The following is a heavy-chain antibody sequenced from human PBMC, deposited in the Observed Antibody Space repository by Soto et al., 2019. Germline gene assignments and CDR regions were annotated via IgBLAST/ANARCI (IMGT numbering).Heavy chain of an antibody. Sequence: SETLSVTCPVSGGSLSSSGCYWGWISQPPGKGLEWIGSIYYSGSTYYNPSLKSRVTISVDTSKNQFSLKLSSVTAADTAVYYCARHTPAISISDHWGQGTLVTVSS. D-gene: IGHD2-15*01. CDR1: GGSLSSSGCY. J-gene: IGHJ4*02. CDR2: IYYSGST. CDR3: ARHTPAISISDH. V-gene: IGHV4-39*01.